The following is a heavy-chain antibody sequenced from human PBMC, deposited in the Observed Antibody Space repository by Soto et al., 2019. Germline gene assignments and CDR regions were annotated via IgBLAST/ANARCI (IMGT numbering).Heavy chain of an antibody. Sequence: PGGSLRLSCAASGFTFSSYAMSWVRQAPGKGLEWVSGIFGSGSSPYYADSVKGRFTISRDNSKNTLYLQMNSLRADDTAIYFCAKDMDYKIVALDYWGQGTVVTVSS. V-gene: IGHV3-23*01. CDR3: AKDMDYKIVALDY. CDR1: GFTFSSYA. CDR2: IFGSGSSP. D-gene: IGHD4-4*01. J-gene: IGHJ4*02.